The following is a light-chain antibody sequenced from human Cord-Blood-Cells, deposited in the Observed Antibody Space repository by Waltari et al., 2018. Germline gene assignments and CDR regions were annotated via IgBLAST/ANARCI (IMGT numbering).Light chain of an antibody. CDR3: QQYYSTPPT. J-gene: IGKJ2*01. V-gene: IGKV4-1*01. Sequence: DIVMTQSPDSLAVSLGGRATSNCRSSQSVLYSSNNKNYLAWYQQKPGQPPKLLIYWASTRESGVPDRFSGSGSGTDFTLTISSLQAEDVAVYYCQQYYSTPPTFGQGTKLEIK. CDR2: WAS. CDR1: QSVLYSSNNKNY.